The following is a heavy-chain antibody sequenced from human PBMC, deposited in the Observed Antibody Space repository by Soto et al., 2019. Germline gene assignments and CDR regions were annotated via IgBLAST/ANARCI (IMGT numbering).Heavy chain of an antibody. CDR3: ARNGYSSSWYPDH. J-gene: IGHJ4*02. CDR1: GYRFTSFW. CDR2: AQPGHSDT. V-gene: IGHV5-51*01. D-gene: IGHD6-13*01. Sequence: GESLKISCQGSGYRFTSFWIGWVRQMPGKGLEWMGIAQPGHSDTRYSPSFQGHVTISADESTNTAYLQWSSLRASDTAMYFCARNGYSSSWYPDHWGQGTLVTVSS.